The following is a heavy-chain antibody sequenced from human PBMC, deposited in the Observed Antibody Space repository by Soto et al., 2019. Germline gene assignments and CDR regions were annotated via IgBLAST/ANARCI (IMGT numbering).Heavy chain of an antibody. V-gene: IGHV1-8*01. D-gene: IGHD3-3*01. CDR2: MNPNSGNT. J-gene: IGHJ6*02. CDR3: ARVLLRITIFGVVISPSGMDV. CDR1: GYTFTSYD. Sequence: ASVKVSCKASGYTFTSYDINWVRQATGQGLEWMGWMNPNSGNTGYAQKFQGRVTMTRNTSISTAYMELSSLRSEDAAVYYCARVLLRITIFGVVISPSGMDVWGQGTTVTVSS.